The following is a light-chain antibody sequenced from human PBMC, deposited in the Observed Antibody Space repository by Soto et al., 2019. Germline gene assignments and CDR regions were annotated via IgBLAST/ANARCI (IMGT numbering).Light chain of an antibody. V-gene: IGKV1-39*01. Sequence: DIQITQAPSSRSASVGDRVTITCRASQSIRYLNWYQQQSGKAPKLLIYATDTLQSGVPSRFSGSGSGTDYTLTISSLQPEDFATYYCQQSYNTPQTFGQATKVDIK. CDR3: QQSYNTPQT. J-gene: IGKJ1*01. CDR1: QSIRY. CDR2: ATD.